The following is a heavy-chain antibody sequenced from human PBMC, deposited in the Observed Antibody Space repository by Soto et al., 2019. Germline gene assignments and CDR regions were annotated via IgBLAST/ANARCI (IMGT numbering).Heavy chain of an antibody. D-gene: IGHD6-13*01. V-gene: IGHV4-59*01. CDR3: ASWTYSSSWVRDY. CDR2: IYYSGST. J-gene: IGHJ4*02. Sequence: PSETLSLTCTVSGGSISNFYWSWIRQPPGKGLEWIGYIYYSGSTSYNPSLKSRVTISVDTSKNQFSLKLSSVAAADTAVYYCASWTYSSSWVRDYWGQGTLVTVSS. CDR1: GGSISNFY.